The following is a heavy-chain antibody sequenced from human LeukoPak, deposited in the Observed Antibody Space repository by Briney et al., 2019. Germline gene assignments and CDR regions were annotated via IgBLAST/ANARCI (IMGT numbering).Heavy chain of an antibody. V-gene: IGHV4-59*08. D-gene: IGHD3-10*01. Sequence: PSETLSLTCTVSGGSISSYYWSWIRQPPGKGLEWIGYIYYSGSTNYNPSLKSRVTISVDTSKNQFSLKLSSVTAADTAVYYCVRRGVWFGEFQNWFDPWGQGTLVTVSS. CDR3: VRRGVWFGEFQNWFDP. CDR1: GGSISSYY. J-gene: IGHJ5*02. CDR2: IYYSGST.